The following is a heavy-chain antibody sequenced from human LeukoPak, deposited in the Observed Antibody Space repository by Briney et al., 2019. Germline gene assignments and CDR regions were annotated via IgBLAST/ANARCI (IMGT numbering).Heavy chain of an antibody. D-gene: IGHD3-9*01. CDR2: IIPIFGTA. CDR1: GGTFSSYA. V-gene: IGHV1-69*13. CDR3: ARALVLRYFDWLLGDAFDI. Sequence: GASVKVSCKASGGTFSSYAISWVRQAPGQGLEWMGGIIPIFGTANYAQKFQGRVTITADESTSTDYMELSSLRSEDTAVYYCARALVLRYFDWLLGDAFDIWGQGTMVTVSS. J-gene: IGHJ3*02.